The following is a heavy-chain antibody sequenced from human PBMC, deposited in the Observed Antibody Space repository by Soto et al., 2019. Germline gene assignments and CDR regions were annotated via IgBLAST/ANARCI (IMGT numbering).Heavy chain of an antibody. CDR1: GFTFSSYS. J-gene: IGHJ6*02. D-gene: IGHD3-3*01. V-gene: IGHV3-21*01. Sequence: GGSLRLSCAASGFTFSSYSMNWVRQAPGKGLEWVSSISSSSYIYYADSVKGRFTISRDNAKNSLYLQMNSLRAEDTAVYYCARDLYDFWSGRPLYGMDVWGQGTTVTVSS. CDR2: ISSSSYI. CDR3: ARDLYDFWSGRPLYGMDV.